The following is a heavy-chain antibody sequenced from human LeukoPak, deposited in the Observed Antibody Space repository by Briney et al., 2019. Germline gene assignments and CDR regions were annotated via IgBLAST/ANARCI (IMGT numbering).Heavy chain of an antibody. CDR1: GFIFSSYG. Sequence: GRSLRLSCAASGFIFSSYGMHWVRQAPGKGLEWVAVISYDGSNKYYADSVKGRFTISRDNSKNTLYLQMNSLRAEDTAVYYCAKDAVPAFDPWGQGTLVTVSS. D-gene: IGHD2-2*01. CDR2: ISYDGSNK. V-gene: IGHV3-30*18. J-gene: IGHJ5*02. CDR3: AKDAVPAFDP.